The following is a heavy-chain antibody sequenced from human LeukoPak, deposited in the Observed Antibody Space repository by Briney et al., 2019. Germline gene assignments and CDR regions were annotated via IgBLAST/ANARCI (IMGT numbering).Heavy chain of an antibody. CDR1: GYTFTCYG. V-gene: IGHV7-4-1*02. CDR3: ARAFSYCSGGSCYSYYYYYMDV. CDR2: INTNTGNP. J-gene: IGHJ6*03. Sequence: ASVKVSCKASGYTFTCYGISWVRQAPGQGLEWMGWINTNTGNPTYAQGFTGRFVFSLDTSVSTAYLQISSLKAEDTAVYYCARAFSYCSGGSCYSYYYYYMDVWGKGTTVTISS. D-gene: IGHD2-15*01.